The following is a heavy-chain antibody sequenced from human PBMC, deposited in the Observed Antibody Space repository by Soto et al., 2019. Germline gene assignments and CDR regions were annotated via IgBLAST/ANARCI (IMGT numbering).Heavy chain of an antibody. CDR2: IYWDDDK. V-gene: IGHV2-5*02. CDR1: GFSLSTSYVD. Sequence: QITLKESGPTLVKPTQTLTLTCTFYGFSLSTSYVDVGWINQPPGNELQWLALIYWDDDKRYKPSLKSRLTITKGTSSNQVGLTMTNMDPLDTGTYYCAHSRTYSISPEYFFDSWGQGTLVTVSS. CDR3: AHSRTYSISPEYFFDS. J-gene: IGHJ4*02. D-gene: IGHD6-6*01.